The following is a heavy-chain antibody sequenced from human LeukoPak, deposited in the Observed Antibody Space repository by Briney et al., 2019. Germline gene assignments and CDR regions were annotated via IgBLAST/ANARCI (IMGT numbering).Heavy chain of an antibody. CDR2: ISSNGDRT. D-gene: IGHD6-19*01. Sequence: GGPLRLSCVASGFTFNNYAMQWVRQAPGKGLEYVSAISSNGDRTFYANSVKGRFTISRDNSKNTLYLQMGSLRTEDMAVYYCARRAPGYGSGWLDSWGQGTLVTVSS. CDR1: GFTFNNYA. J-gene: IGHJ5*01. CDR3: ARRAPGYGSGWLDS. V-gene: IGHV3-64*01.